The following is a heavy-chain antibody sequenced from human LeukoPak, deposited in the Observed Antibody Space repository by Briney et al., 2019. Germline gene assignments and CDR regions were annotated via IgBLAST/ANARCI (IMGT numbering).Heavy chain of an antibody. CDR2: IYHSGST. Sequence: SETLSLTCAVSGGSISSGGYSWSWIRQPPGKGLEWIGYIYHSGSTYYNPSLKSRVTISVDRSKNQFSLKLSSVTAADTAVYYCARDPSPIAAAGTGDYWGQGTLVTVSS. CDR1: GGSISSGGYS. J-gene: IGHJ4*02. D-gene: IGHD6-13*01. CDR3: ARDPSPIAAAGTGDY. V-gene: IGHV4-30-2*01.